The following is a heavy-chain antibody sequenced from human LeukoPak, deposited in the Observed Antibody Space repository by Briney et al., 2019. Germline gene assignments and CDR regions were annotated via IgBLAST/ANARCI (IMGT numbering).Heavy chain of an antibody. J-gene: IGHJ4*02. V-gene: IGHV4-34*01. D-gene: IGHD3-16*01. Sequence: SETLSLTCAVYGGSFSGYYWSWIRQPPGKGLEWIWEINHSGSTNYNPSLKSRVTISVDTSKNQFSLKLSSVTAADTAVYYCARGTPYDYVWGSYYPDYWGQGTLVTVSS. CDR3: ARGTPYDYVWGSYYPDY. CDR2: INHSGST. CDR1: GGSFSGYY.